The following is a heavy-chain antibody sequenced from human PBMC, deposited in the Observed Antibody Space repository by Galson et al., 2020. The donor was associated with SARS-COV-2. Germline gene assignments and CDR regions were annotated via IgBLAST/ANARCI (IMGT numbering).Heavy chain of an antibody. CDR2: IFTGGST. Sequence: TGGSLRLSCAASGFTVSSNYMSWVRQAPGKGLEWVLVIFTGGSTYYADSVKGRFTISRHNSKNTLYLQMNSLRAEDTAVYSCARALFDWSNIPVPKYYYGMDVWGQGTTVTVSS. V-gene: IGHV3-53*04. CDR1: GFTVSSNY. CDR3: ARALFDWSNIPVPKYYYGMDV. D-gene: IGHD3-9*01. J-gene: IGHJ6*02.